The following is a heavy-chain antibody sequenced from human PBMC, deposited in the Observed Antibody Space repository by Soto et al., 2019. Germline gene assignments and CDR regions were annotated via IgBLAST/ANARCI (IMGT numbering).Heavy chain of an antibody. D-gene: IGHD2-15*01. CDR2: LSWDRSTV. CDR1: GSSSDPFT. V-gene: IGHV3-9*02. CDR3: AVGSPDIVVLPSSIYFTS. Sequence: HPGGSLRLSCVASGSSSDPFTMHWVRELPGKGLEWVAGLSWDRSTVAYADSVQGRFTISRNHAKNSVDLLMDSLRPDDTALYFCAVGSPDIVVLPSSIYFTSWGPGTQVTVSS. J-gene: IGHJ4*02.